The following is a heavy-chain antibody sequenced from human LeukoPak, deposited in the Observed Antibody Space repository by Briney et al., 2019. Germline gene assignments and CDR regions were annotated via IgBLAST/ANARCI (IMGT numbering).Heavy chain of an antibody. CDR1: GFTFSSYG. CDR3: ARTYCSSTSCYYSRRAYYYYYMDV. D-gene: IGHD2-2*01. V-gene: IGHV3-30*02. CDR2: IRYDGSNK. Sequence: GGSLRLSCAASGFTFSSYGMHWVRQAPGKGLEWVAFIRYDGSNKYYADSVKGRFTISRDNSKNTLYLQMNSLRAEDTAVYYCARTYCSSTSCYYSRRAYYYYYMDVWGKGTTVTVSS. J-gene: IGHJ6*03.